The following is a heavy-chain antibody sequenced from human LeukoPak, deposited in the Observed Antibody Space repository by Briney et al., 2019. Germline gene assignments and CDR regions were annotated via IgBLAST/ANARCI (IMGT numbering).Heavy chain of an antibody. CDR3: ARAYYYGSGSYYESAFDI. V-gene: IGHV1-2*02. J-gene: IGHJ3*02. CDR2: INPNSGGT. Sequence: ASVKVSCTASGYTFTGYYMHWVRQAPGQGLERMGWINPNSGGTEYAQKFQGRVTMTRDTSINTAYMELSRLKSDDTAVYYCARAYYYGSGSYYESAFDIWGQGTMVTVSS. D-gene: IGHD3-10*01. CDR1: GYTFTGYY.